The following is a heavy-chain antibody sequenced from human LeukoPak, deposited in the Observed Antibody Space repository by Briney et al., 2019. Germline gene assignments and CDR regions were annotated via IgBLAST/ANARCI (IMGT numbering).Heavy chain of an antibody. Sequence: SETLSLTRTVSGGSISSSSYYWGWIRQPPGKGLEWIGSIYYSGSTYYNPSLKSRVTISVDTSKNQFSLKLSSVTAADTAVYYCARHGSFSYDILTGYYSGESYFDYWGQGTLVTVSS. CDR2: IYYSGST. V-gene: IGHV4-39*01. CDR1: GGSISSSSYY. J-gene: IGHJ4*02. D-gene: IGHD3-9*01. CDR3: ARHGSFSYDILTGYYSGESYFDY.